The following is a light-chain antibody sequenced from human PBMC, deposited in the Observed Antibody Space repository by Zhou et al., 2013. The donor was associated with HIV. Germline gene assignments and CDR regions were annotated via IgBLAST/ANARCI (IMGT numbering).Light chain of an antibody. CDR2: EAS. J-gene: IGKJ1*01. Sequence: DIQMTQTPLTLSASVGDRVTITCRASQNVRRWVAWYQQKPGEAPKLLIYEASNLQIGVPSRFSGSGSGTEFTLTVAGLQAEDFAIYFCQQYANLWTFGPGTRVDVK. CDR3: QQYANLWT. V-gene: IGKV1-5*01. CDR1: QNVRRW.